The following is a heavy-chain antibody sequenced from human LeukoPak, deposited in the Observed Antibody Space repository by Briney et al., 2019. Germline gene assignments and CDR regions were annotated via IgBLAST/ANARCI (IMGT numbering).Heavy chain of an antibody. CDR3: ARGQYDSGSRYDI. D-gene: IGHD3-10*01. CDR1: GGSISSSNCY. CDR2: IYYSGTT. J-gene: IGHJ3*02. Sequence: PSETLSLTCTVSGGSISSSNCYWGWIRQPPGKGLEWIGSIYYSGTTYYNPSLKSRVTISVDTSKNQFSLKLSSVTAADTAVYYCARGQYDSGSRYDIWGQGTMVTVSS. V-gene: IGHV4-39*07.